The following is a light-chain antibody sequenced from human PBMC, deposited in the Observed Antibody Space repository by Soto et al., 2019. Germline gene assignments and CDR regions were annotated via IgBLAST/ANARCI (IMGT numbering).Light chain of an antibody. CDR2: DVN. CDR1: YSDIGSSDF. V-gene: IGLV2-11*01. CDR3: CSYAGSYIL. Sequence: QSVLTQPRSVSGSPGQSVTISCAGTYSDIGSSDFVSWFQQHPGKPPKLFLYDVNKGPSGVPDRVSGSRSGNTASLTISGLQTEDEADYYCCSYAGSYILFGGGTKVTVL. J-gene: IGLJ2*01.